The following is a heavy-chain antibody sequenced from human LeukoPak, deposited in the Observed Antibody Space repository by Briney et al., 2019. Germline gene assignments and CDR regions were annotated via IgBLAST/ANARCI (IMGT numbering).Heavy chain of an antibody. D-gene: IGHD5-24*01. Sequence: GGSLRLSCAASGFTFSTYEMHWVRQAPGKGLEWLSYISSSGSTIHYADSAKGRFTNSRDNAKNTLFLQMNSLRAEDTAVYYCAREMGLVEMSTLIPGGAFDIWGQGTAATVSS. V-gene: IGHV3-48*03. CDR1: GFTFSTYE. J-gene: IGHJ3*02. CDR3: AREMGLVEMSTLIPGGAFDI. CDR2: ISSSGSTI.